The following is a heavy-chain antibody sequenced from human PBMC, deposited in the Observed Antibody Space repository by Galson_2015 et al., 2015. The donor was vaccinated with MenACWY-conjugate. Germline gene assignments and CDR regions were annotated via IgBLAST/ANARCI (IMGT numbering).Heavy chain of an antibody. CDR2: ITYDGDVS. CDR1: GFTFNHYG. D-gene: IGHD3-16*01. V-gene: IGHV3-30*18. CDR3: AKDSDYLWVRSYYSDY. Sequence: SLRLSCAASGFTFNHYGMHWVRQAPGKGLESVAVITYDGDVSYHADSVKGRFTISRDNSKETLYLQMNSLRVEDTAIYYCAKDSDYLWVRSYYSDYWGPGTLFTVSS. J-gene: IGHJ4*02.